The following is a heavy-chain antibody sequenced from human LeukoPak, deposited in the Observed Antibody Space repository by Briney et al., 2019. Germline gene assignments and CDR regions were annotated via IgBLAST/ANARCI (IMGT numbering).Heavy chain of an antibody. CDR1: GGSISSSSYY. Sequence: PSETLSLTCTVSGGSISSSSYYWGWIRQPPGKGLEWIGSIYYSGSTYYNPSLKSRVTISVDTSKNQFSLKLSSVTAADTAVYYCAREMATIRGDYWGQGTLVTVSS. J-gene: IGHJ4*02. CDR3: AREMATIRGDY. CDR2: IYYSGST. V-gene: IGHV4-39*07. D-gene: IGHD5-24*01.